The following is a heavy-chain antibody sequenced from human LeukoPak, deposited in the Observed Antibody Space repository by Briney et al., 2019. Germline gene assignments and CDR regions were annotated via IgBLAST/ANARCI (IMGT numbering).Heavy chain of an antibody. CDR3: TTLTRWFDP. V-gene: IGHV3-15*01. D-gene: IGHD3-9*01. Sequence: GGSLRLSCAASGFTFREAWMSWVRQAPGKGLEWVGRIKSKADGGTTDYAAPVKGRFTISRDDSKNTLYLQMNSLKTEDTAIYYCTTLTRWFDPWGQGTLVTVSS. CDR1: GFTFREAW. CDR2: IKSKADGGTT. J-gene: IGHJ5*02.